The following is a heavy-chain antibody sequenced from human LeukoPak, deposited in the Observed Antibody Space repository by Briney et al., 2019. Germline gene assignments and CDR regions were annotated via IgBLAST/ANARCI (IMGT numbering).Heavy chain of an antibody. CDR2: ISYDGSNK. D-gene: IGHD3-10*01. Sequence: GGSLRLSCAASGFTFSSYGMHWVRQAPGKGLEWVAVISYDGSNKYYADSVKGRFTISRDNSKNTLYLQMNSLRAEDTAVYYCAKDRYYGSGSYLFDYWAREPWSPSPQ. CDR3: AKDRYYGSGSYLFDY. J-gene: IGHJ4*02. CDR1: GFTFSSYG. V-gene: IGHV3-30*18.